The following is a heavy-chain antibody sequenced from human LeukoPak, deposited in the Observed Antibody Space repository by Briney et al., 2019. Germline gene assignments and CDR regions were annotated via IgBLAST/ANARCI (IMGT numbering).Heavy chain of an antibody. J-gene: IGHJ4*02. CDR1: GYSFTSYW. CDR3: ARRSSSSSGDFDY. CDR2: IYPGDSDT. Sequence: GESLTISCKGSGYSFTSYWIGWVRQMPGKGLEWMGIIYPGDSDTRYSPSFQGRVTISADKSISTAYLQWSSLKASDTAMYYCARRSSSSSGDFDYWGQGTLVTVSS. D-gene: IGHD6-6*01. V-gene: IGHV5-51*01.